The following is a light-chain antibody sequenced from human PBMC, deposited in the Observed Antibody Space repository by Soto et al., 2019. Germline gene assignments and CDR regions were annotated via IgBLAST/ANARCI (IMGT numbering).Light chain of an antibody. J-gene: IGKJ2*01. CDR2: GAS. CDR3: QQYNSYPYT. Sequence: DIQMTQSPSTLSASGGDRVTITCRASQSISSWLAWYQQKPGKAPKLLIYGASSLESGVPSRFSGSGSGTEFTLTISSLQPDDFATYYCQQYNSYPYTFGQGTKVDIK. CDR1: QSISSW. V-gene: IGKV1-5*01.